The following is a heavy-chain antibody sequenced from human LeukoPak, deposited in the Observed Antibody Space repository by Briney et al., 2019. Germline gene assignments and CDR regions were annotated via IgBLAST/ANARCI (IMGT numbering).Heavy chain of an antibody. V-gene: IGHV3-23*01. D-gene: IGHD3-16*01. J-gene: IGHJ4*02. CDR3: ARVAGPFAPSWGDY. CDR2: ISGSDGST. CDR1: GFTFTYYA. Sequence: HPGGSLRLSCAASGFTFTYYAMNWVRQAPGKGLEWVSAISGSDGSTYYADSVKGRFTISRDNAKNSLYLQMNILRAKDTAVYYCARVAGPFAPSWGDYWGQGTLVTVSS.